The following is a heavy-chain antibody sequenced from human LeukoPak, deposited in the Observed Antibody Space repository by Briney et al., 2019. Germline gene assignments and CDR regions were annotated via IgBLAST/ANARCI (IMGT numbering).Heavy chain of an antibody. D-gene: IGHD2/OR15-2a*01. V-gene: IGHV3-7*01. J-gene: IGHJ4*02. CDR2: INQDGSEK. CDR1: EVSFSNFW. Sequence: GGSLRLSCVDSEVSFSNFWMTWVRQAPGKGLEWVANINQDGSEKYSADSVRGRFTISRDNAKNSLYLQMDRLRVEDTAVYFCARISFRSPDYWGQGTLVTISS. CDR3: ARISFRSPDY.